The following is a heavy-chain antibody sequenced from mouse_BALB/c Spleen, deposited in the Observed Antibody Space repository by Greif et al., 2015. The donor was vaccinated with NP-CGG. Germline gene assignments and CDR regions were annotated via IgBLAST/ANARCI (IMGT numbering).Heavy chain of an antibody. CDR1: GYTFTDYY. CDR2: IYPGSGNT. V-gene: IGHV1-84*02. Sequence: QVQLQQSGPELVKPGASVKISCKASGYTFTDYYINWVKQKPGQGLEWIGWIYPGSGNTEYNEKFKGKATLTVDTSSSTAYMQLSSLTSEDTAVYFSARRTGTEAMDYWGQGTSVTVSS. J-gene: IGHJ4*01. CDR3: ARRTGTEAMDY. D-gene: IGHD4-1*01.